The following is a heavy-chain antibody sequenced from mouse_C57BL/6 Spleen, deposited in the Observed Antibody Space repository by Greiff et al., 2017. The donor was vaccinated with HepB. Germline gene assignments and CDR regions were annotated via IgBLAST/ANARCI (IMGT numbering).Heavy chain of an antibody. CDR1: GFTFSSYT. V-gene: IGHV5-9*01. J-gene: IGHJ4*01. Sequence: EVKLVESGGGLVKPGGSLKLSCAASGFTFSSYTMSWVRQTPEKRLEWVATISGGGGNTYYPDSVKGRFTISRDNAKNTLYLQMSSLRSEDTALYYCARHENGYDNYYAMDYWGQGTSVTVSS. CDR3: ARHENGYDNYYAMDY. CDR2: ISGGGGNT. D-gene: IGHD2-2*01.